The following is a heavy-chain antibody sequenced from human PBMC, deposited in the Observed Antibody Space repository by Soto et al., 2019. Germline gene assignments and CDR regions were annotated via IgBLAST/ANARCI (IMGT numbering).Heavy chain of an antibody. J-gene: IGHJ4*02. Sequence: ASVKVSCKASGGSFRSYAISWVQQAPGQGLEWMGGIIPIFGTANYAQKFQGRVTITADESTSTAYMELSSLRSEDTAVYYCARDEWDRIVGATPCFYWGQGTLVNVSA. V-gene: IGHV1-69*01. D-gene: IGHD1-26*01. CDR2: IIPIFGTA. CDR3: ARDEWDRIVGATPCFY. CDR1: GGSFRSYA.